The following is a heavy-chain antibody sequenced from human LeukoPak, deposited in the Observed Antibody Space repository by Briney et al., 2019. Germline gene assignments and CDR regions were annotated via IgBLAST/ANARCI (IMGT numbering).Heavy chain of an antibody. CDR1: GFTFSNYA. V-gene: IGHV3-23*01. CDR2: ISGSGGST. CDR3: VKAPDDYGDYPFRAIYFDY. J-gene: IGHJ4*02. Sequence: GGSLRLSCAASGFTFSNYAMSWVRQAPGKGLEWVSAISGSGGSTYYADSVKGRFTISRDNSKNTLYLQMNSLRAEDTAVYYCVKAPDDYGDYPFRAIYFDYWGQGTLVTVSS. D-gene: IGHD4-17*01.